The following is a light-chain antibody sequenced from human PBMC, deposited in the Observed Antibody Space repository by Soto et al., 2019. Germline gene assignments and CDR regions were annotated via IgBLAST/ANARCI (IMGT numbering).Light chain of an antibody. CDR2: GAS. J-gene: IGKJ5*01. V-gene: IGKV3D-15*01. CDR1: QSVSSTY. Sequence: ELVLTQSQGTLSLSPGGIAPLSCRASQSVSSTYLAWYQQKPGQSPRLLIYGASTRATGVPARFSGDGTGTEFTLTITSLQSEDFAVYWCQQYNNWPLTVGPGTRLVIK. CDR3: QQYNNWPLT.